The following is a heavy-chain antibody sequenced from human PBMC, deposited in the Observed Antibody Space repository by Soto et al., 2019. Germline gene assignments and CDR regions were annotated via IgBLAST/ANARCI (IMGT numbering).Heavy chain of an antibody. D-gene: IGHD3-16*01. CDR1: GGTFSSYA. J-gene: IGHJ4*02. Sequence: QVQLVQSGAEVKKPGSSVKVSCKASGGTFSSYAIDWVRQAPGQGLEWMGGIIPIFGTADYAQKFQGRVRTAADESTSTAYMELSSLRSEDTAVYYCARGQNGGGWGYYFDYWGQGTLVTVSS. CDR3: ARGQNGGGWGYYFDY. V-gene: IGHV1-69*12. CDR2: IIPIFGTA.